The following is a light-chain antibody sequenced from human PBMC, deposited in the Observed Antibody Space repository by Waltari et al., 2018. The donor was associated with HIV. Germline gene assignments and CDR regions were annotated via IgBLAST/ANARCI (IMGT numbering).Light chain of an antibody. Sequence: SYELTQPPSLSVSRGQTSRITCSGDALPNKSADWYQQRPGQAPLLVIFKDSERPSGIPERFSGSSSGTTVTLTISGVQAEDEADYYCQSADSSGTYVFGTGTKVTVL. J-gene: IGLJ1*01. CDR1: ALPNKS. CDR2: KDS. V-gene: IGLV3-25*03. CDR3: QSADSSGTYV.